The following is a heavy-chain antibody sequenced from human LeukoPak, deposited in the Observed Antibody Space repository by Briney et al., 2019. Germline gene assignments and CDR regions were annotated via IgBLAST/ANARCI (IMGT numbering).Heavy chain of an antibody. Sequence: GGSLRLSCAASGFTFSSYAMSWVGQAPGMGLEGVSGVSPSGDITYYADSVKGRFAISRDDARNTVNFQLNSLRAADTAVYYCAKDIVWGRFDLWGRGTLVTVSS. D-gene: IGHD3-16*01. V-gene: IGHV3-23*01. J-gene: IGHJ2*01. CDR2: VSPSGDIT. CDR3: AKDIVWGRFDL. CDR1: GFTFSSYA.